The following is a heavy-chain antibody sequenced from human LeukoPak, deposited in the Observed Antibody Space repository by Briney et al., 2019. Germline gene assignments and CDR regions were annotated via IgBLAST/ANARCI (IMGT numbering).Heavy chain of an antibody. CDR3: ARASNGENWFDP. CDR1: GYIFTDYY. V-gene: IGHV1/OR15-1*04. J-gene: IGHJ5*02. D-gene: IGHD4-17*01. Sequence: ASVKVSCKASGYIFTDYYMHWVRQAPGQELGWMGRINPNSGGTNYAQKFQGRVTMTRNTSISTAYMELSSLRSEDTAVYYCARASNGENWFDPWGQGTLVTVSS. CDR2: INPNSGGT.